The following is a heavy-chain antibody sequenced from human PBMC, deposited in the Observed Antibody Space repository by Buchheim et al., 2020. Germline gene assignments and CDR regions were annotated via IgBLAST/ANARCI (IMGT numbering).Heavy chain of an antibody. CDR3: VKDIGDPGAH. CDR2: ISYDGINK. CDR1: GFTLSSTG. Sequence: QVQLVESGGGVVRPGRSLRLSCAASGFTLSSTGMHWVRQAPGKGLEWVAFISYDGINKYYVDSVKGRFTIFRNISKRPSYLQMNSLRAEDTAMYYCVKDIGDPGAHWGQGTL. J-gene: IGHJ4*02. D-gene: IGHD1-26*01. V-gene: IGHV3-30*02.